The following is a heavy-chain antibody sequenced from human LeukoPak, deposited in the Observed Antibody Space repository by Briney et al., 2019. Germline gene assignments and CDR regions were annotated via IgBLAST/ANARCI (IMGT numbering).Heavy chain of an antibody. CDR2: IYYSGST. Sequence: PSETLSLTCAVYGGSFSGYYWSWIRQPPGKGLEWIGYIYYSGSTNYNPSLKSRVTISVDTSKNQFSLKLSSVTAADTAVYYCARVSSGITMVRGVITSSAYYYYYYMDVWGKGTTVTVSS. J-gene: IGHJ6*03. D-gene: IGHD3-10*01. CDR1: GGSFSGYY. CDR3: ARVSSGITMVRGVITSSAYYYYYYMDV. V-gene: IGHV4-59*01.